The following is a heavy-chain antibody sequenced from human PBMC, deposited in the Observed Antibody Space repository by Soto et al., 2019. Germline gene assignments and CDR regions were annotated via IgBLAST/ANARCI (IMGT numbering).Heavy chain of an antibody. CDR2: INAGNGNT. CDR3: ARVLGVAKGDY. Sequence: GASVKVSCKASGYTFTSYAIHWVRQAPGQRLEWMGWINAGNGNTKYSQKFQGRVTITRDTSASTAYMELSSLRSQDTAVYYCARVLGVAKGDYWGQGTPVTVSS. D-gene: IGHD3-3*01. J-gene: IGHJ4*02. V-gene: IGHV1-3*01. CDR1: GYTFTSYA.